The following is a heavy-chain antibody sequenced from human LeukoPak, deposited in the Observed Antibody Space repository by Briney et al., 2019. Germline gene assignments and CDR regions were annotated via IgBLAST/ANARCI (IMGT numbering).Heavy chain of an antibody. Sequence: HPGGSLRLSCIASGFTFTNFAMNWVRQAPGKGLEWVSAVSGGSENAHYADSVRGRFTISRDNLKNMVFLQMSNLRVEDTATYYGVKGSGFQLPTPRDSWGLGTLVTVSS. D-gene: IGHD2-21*01. CDR3: VKGSGFQLPTPRDS. CDR1: GFTFTNFA. V-gene: IGHV3-23*01. J-gene: IGHJ4*02. CDR2: VSGGSENA.